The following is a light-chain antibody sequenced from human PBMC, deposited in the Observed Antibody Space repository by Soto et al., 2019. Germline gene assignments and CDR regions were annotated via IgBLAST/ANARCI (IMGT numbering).Light chain of an antibody. J-gene: IGKJ3*01. CDR2: GAS. V-gene: IGKV3-15*01. CDR1: QSVSSN. Sequence: EIVMTQSPATLSVSPGERATISCRASQSVSSNLAWYQQKPGQAPRLLIYGASTRATGIPARFSGSRSGTEFTLTISSLQSEDFAVYYCQQYNNWPPWTFGPGTKVDIK. CDR3: QQYNNWPPWT.